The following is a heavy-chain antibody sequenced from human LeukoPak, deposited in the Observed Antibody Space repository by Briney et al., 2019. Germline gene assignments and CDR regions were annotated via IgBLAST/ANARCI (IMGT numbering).Heavy chain of an antibody. J-gene: IGHJ1*01. CDR1: GFTFSSYW. CDR3: ASDGKMSGYYYVAAEYFQH. CDR2: IKQDGSEK. Sequence: PGGSLRLSCAASGFTFSSYWMSWVRQAPGKGLEWVANIKQDGSEKYYVDSVKGRFTISRDNAKNSLYLQMNSLRSEDTAVYYCASDGKMSGYYYVAAEYFQHWGQGTLVTVFS. D-gene: IGHD3-22*01. V-gene: IGHV3-7*03.